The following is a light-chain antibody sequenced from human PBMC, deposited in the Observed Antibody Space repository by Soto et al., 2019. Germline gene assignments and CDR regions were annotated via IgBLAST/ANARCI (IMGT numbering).Light chain of an antibody. Sequence: HSVLTQPASVSGSPGQSITISCTGTSSDVGGYNYVSWYQQHPGKAPKLMIYDVSNRPSGVSNRFSGSKSGNTASLTISGLQAEDEADYYCSSYTSSNYVFGTGTKLTVL. CDR2: DVS. CDR3: SSYTSSNYV. CDR1: SSDVGGYNY. V-gene: IGLV2-14*03. J-gene: IGLJ1*01.